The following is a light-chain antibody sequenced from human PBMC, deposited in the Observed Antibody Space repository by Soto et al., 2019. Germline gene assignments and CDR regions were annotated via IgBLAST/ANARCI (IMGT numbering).Light chain of an antibody. CDR2: EVS. J-gene: IGLJ1*01. CDR1: SSDVGGYNY. Sequence: QSVLTQPASVSGSPGQSITISCTGTSSDVGGYNYVSWYQQHPGKAPKLMIYEVSNRPSGVSNRFSGYKSGNTASLTIYGLQAEYEADYYCSSYTSSSTPLVFGTGTKLTVL. V-gene: IGLV2-14*01. CDR3: SSYTSSSTPLV.